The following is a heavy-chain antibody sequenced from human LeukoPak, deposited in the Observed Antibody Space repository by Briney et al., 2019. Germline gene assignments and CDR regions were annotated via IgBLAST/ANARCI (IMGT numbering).Heavy chain of an antibody. CDR3: ARGPYSYDSSGAFDI. D-gene: IGHD3-22*01. V-gene: IGHV4-59*01. J-gene: IGHJ3*02. CDR2: VYYTGGT. Sequence: PSETLSLTCTVSGGSMSSKYWSWIRQPPGKGLEWIGYVYYTGGTDYHPSLKTRTTISIDTSKSQFALKLTSVTAADTAVYFCARGPYSYDSSGAFDIWGQGTMVTVSS. CDR1: GGSMSSKY.